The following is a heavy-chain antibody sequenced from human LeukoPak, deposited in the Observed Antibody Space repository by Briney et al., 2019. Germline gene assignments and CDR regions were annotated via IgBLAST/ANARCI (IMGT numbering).Heavy chain of an antibody. Sequence: SETLSLTCSDSGGSISRYYWNWIRQPAGQGLEWIGRIYSSGSTTYNPSLKSRVTMSVDTSSNQFSLKLNSVTAADTAVYYCARSPLTSSGWNRADYWGQGTLVTVSS. CDR3: ARSPLTSSGWNRADY. J-gene: IGHJ4*02. CDR1: GGSISRYY. CDR2: IYSSGST. V-gene: IGHV4-4*07. D-gene: IGHD6-19*01.